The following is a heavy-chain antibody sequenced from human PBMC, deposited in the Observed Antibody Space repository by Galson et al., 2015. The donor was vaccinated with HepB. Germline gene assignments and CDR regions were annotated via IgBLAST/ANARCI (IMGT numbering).Heavy chain of an antibody. CDR1: GFSLTTSGVS. V-gene: IGHV2-5*01. D-gene: IGHD1-14*01. J-gene: IGHJ4*02. CDR2: IYWNADK. CDR3: AHRAGRGAPISY. Sequence: PALVKPTQTLTLTCTFSGFSLTTSGVSVGWIRQPPGKALEWLALIYWNADKRYSPSLMSRLAITKDTSKNQVVFTMTNMDPMDTATYYCAHRAGRGAPISYWGQGTLVTVSS.